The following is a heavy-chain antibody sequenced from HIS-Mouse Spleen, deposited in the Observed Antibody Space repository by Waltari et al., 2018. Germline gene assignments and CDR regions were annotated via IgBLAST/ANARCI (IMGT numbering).Heavy chain of an antibody. J-gene: IGHJ3*02. CDR3: ARDGDNWNYVGAFDI. D-gene: IGHD1-7*01. V-gene: IGHV3-7*01. Sequence: EVQLVESGGGLVQPGGSLRLSCAASGFTFSSYWMSWVRQAPGKGMEWVANIKQDGSEKYYVDSVKGRFTISRDNAKNSLYLQMNSLRAEDTAVYYCARDGDNWNYVGAFDIWGQGTMVTVSS. CDR2: IKQDGSEK. CDR1: GFTFSSYW.